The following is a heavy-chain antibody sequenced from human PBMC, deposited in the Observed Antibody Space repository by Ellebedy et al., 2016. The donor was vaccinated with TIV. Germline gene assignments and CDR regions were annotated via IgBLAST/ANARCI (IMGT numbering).Heavy chain of an antibody. CDR3: ARPLRSTVTTPIYFDH. CDR1: GGPISSSSYF. CDR2: IYYSGST. D-gene: IGHD4-17*01. V-gene: IGHV4-39*01. J-gene: IGHJ4*02. Sequence: SETLSLXXTASGGPISSSSYFWGWIRQPPGKGLEWIGIIYYSGSTYYNPSLNSRVTISLDTSKNQFSLNLSSVTAADAAVYYCARPLRSTVTTPIYFDHWGQGALVTVSS.